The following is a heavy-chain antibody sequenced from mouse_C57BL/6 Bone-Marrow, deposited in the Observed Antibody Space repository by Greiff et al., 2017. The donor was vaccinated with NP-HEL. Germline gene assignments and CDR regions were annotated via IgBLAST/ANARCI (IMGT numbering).Heavy chain of an antibody. CDR3: ARKGRFAY. CDR1: GYAFSSSW. V-gene: IGHV1-82*01. Sequence: LEESGPELVKPGASVKISCKASGYAFSSSWMNWVKQRPGKGLEWIGRIYPGDGDTNYNGKFKGKATLTADKSSSTAYMQLSSLTSEDSAVYFCARKGRFAYWGQGTLVTVSA. J-gene: IGHJ3*01. D-gene: IGHD3-3*01. CDR2: IYPGDGDT.